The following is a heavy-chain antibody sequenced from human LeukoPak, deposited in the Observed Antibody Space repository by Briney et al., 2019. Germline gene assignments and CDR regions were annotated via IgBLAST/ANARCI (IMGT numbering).Heavy chain of an antibody. J-gene: IGHJ6*03. CDR2: IDYSGST. Sequence: PSETLSLTCTVSGGSISDYYWSWIRQPPGKGLEWIGYIDYSGSTNYNPSLKSRVTISVDTSKNDFSLKLSSVTAADTAVYYCARVTSSGYYEFYYMDVWGKGTTVAISS. CDR3: ARVTSSGYYEFYYMDV. CDR1: GGSISDYY. V-gene: IGHV4-59*01. D-gene: IGHD3-22*01.